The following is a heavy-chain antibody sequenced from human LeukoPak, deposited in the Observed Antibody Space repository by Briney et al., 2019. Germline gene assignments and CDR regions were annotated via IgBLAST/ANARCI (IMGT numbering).Heavy chain of an antibody. CDR2: INQDGSEE. V-gene: IGHV3-7*01. J-gene: IGHJ4*02. CDR1: GFTFSTYS. Sequence: GGSLRLSCAASGFTFSTYSMSWVRQAPGKGLDWVASINQDGSEEYYVDSVRGRFTISRDNAKNSLYLQVNSLRVDDTAVYYCVRLFGGVTTFDYWGQGTLVTVSS. D-gene: IGHD4-17*01. CDR3: VRLFGGVTTFDY.